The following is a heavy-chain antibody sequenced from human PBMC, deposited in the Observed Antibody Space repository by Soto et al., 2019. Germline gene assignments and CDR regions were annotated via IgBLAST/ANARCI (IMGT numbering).Heavy chain of an antibody. CDR2: INPNSGGT. Sequence: GASVKVSCKASGYTFTGYYMHWVRQAPGQGLEWMGWINPNSGGTNYAQKFQGWVTMTRDTSISTAYMELSRLRSDDTAVYYCARSIWDISSSPRESYYYYMDVWGKGTTVTVSS. CDR1: GYTFTGYY. V-gene: IGHV1-2*04. J-gene: IGHJ6*03. CDR3: ARSIWDISSSPRESYYYYMDV. D-gene: IGHD6-6*01.